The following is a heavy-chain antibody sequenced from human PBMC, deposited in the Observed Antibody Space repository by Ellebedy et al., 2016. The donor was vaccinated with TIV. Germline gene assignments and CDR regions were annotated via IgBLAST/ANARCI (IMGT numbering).Heavy chain of an antibody. Sequence: GESLKISCAASGFTFNSYAMSWVRQTPMKGLEWVSHITATGGTTYYADSVKGRFTISRDNSKNTLYLQMNSLRAEDTAVYYCARGTLWFGESSFDYWGQGTLVTVSS. J-gene: IGHJ4*02. V-gene: IGHV3-23*01. CDR1: GFTFNSYA. D-gene: IGHD3-10*01. CDR3: ARGTLWFGESSFDY. CDR2: ITATGGTT.